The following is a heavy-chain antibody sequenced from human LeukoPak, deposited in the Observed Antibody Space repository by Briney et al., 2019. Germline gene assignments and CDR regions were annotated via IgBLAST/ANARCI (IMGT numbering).Heavy chain of an antibody. CDR3: ARDLAPFWSGYYKEGNWFDP. CDR1: GGSISSYY. J-gene: IGHJ5*02. V-gene: IGHV4-4*07. CDR2: IYTSGST. Sequence: SETLSLTCTVSGGSISSYYWSWIRQPPGKGLEWIGRIYTSGSTNYNPSLKSRVTMSVDTSKNQFSLKLSSVTAADTAVYYCARDLAPFWSGYYKEGNWFDPWGQGTLVTVSS. D-gene: IGHD3-3*01.